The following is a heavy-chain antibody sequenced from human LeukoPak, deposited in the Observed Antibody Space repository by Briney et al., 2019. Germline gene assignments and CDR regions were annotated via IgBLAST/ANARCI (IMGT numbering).Heavy chain of an antibody. V-gene: IGHV3-53*01. CDR1: GFTFSSYA. Sequence: PGGSLRLSCAASGFTFSSYAMSWVRQAPGKGLEWVSVIYSGGSTYYADSVKGRFTISRDNSKNTLYLQMNSLRAEDTAVYYCAGVRVTTTLIDYWGQGTLVTVSS. J-gene: IGHJ4*02. CDR2: IYSGGST. CDR3: AGVRVTTTLIDY. D-gene: IGHD4-17*01.